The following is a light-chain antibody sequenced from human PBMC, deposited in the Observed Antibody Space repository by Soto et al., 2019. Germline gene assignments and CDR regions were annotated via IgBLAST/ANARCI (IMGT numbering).Light chain of an antibody. CDR3: QNFNTAPLT. Sequence: DIQMTQSPSSLSASVGDRVTITCRASQDISVYLAWYQQKPGKVPKLLIYSASTLQSVVPSRFSGSGSGTDFTLTISSLQPEDVSTYYCQNFNTAPLTFGQGTRLEIK. V-gene: IGKV1-27*01. CDR2: SAS. J-gene: IGKJ5*01. CDR1: QDISVY.